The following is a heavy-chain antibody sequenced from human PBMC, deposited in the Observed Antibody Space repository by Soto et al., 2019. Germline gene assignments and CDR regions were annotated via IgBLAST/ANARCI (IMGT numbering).Heavy chain of an antibody. V-gene: IGHV3-15*01. CDR3: TFSGGSGSYYKDY. D-gene: IGHD3-10*01. J-gene: IGHJ4*02. CDR2: IKSKTDGGTT. CDR1: GFTFSNAG. Sequence: PGGSLRLSCAASGFTFSNAGMSWVRQAPGKGLEWVGRIKSKTDGGTTDYAAPVKSRFTISRDDSKNTLYLQMNSLKTEDTAVYYCTFSGGSGSYYKDYWGQGTLVTVSS.